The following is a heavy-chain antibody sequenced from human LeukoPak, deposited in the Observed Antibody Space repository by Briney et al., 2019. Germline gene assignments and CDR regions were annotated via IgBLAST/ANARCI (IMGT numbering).Heavy chain of an antibody. D-gene: IGHD3-22*01. J-gene: IGHJ5*02. CDR2: ISGSGGST. CDR3: AKVGDYYDSSGYSP. V-gene: IGHV3-23*01. CDR1: GFTFSSYA. Sequence: GGSLRLSCAASGFTFSSYAMSWVRQAPGKGLEWVSAISGSGGSTYYADSVKGRFTISRDNSKNTLYLQMNSLRAEDTAVYYCAKVGDYYDSSGYSPWGQGTLVTVSS.